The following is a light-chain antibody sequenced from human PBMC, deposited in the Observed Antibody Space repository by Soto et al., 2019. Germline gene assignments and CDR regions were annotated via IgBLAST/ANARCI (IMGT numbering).Light chain of an antibody. CDR2: GAS. J-gene: IGKJ1*01. CDR3: QQYFHWPT. Sequence: EIVMTQSPATLSVSPGDGATLSCRASQSVNSNLAWYQQKPGQAPRLLIYGASTRATGIPAKFSGSGSGTEFTLTISSLHSEDFAVYYCQQYFHWPTFGQGTKVEIK. CDR1: QSVNSN. V-gene: IGKV3-15*01.